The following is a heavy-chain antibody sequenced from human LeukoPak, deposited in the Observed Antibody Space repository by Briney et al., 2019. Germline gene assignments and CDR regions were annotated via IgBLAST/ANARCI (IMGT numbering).Heavy chain of an antibody. V-gene: IGHV3-30*01. CDR2: ISYDGSNK. Sequence: LSGGSLRLSCAASGFTFSSYAMHWVRQAPGKGLEWVAVISYDGSNKYYADSVKGRFTISRDNSKNTLYLQMDSLRAEDTAVYYCARNGRLDGSGSYYEDYWGQGTLVTVSS. CDR1: GFTFSSYA. J-gene: IGHJ4*02. D-gene: IGHD3-10*01. CDR3: ARNGRLDGSGSYYEDY.